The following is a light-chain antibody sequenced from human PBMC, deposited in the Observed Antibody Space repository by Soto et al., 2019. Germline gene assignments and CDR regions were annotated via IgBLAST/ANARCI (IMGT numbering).Light chain of an antibody. CDR3: HPYDSSPLT. Sequence: EIVLTQSPGTLSLSPGERATLSCRASQSVSSSYLAWYQQKPGQAPRLLIYGASSRATGIPDRFSGSGSGTDFTLTISRLEPEDFAVSYCHPYDSSPLTFGGGTKVVIK. CDR1: QSVSSSY. CDR2: GAS. J-gene: IGKJ4*01. V-gene: IGKV3-20*01.